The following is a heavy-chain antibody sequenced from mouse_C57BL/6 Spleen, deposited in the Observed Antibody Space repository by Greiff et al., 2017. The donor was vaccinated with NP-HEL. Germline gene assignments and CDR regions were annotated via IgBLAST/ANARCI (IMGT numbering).Heavy chain of an antibody. CDR3: ASRGYYDYDFDY. J-gene: IGHJ2*01. Sequence: QVQLQQPGAELVKPGASVKLSCKASGYTFTSYWMQWVKQRPGQGLEWIGEIDPSDSYTNYNQKFKGKATLTVDTSSSTAYMQLSSLTSEDSAVYYCASRGYYDYDFDYWGQGTTLTVSS. D-gene: IGHD2-4*01. CDR2: IDPSDSYT. CDR1: GYTFTSYW. V-gene: IGHV1-50*01.